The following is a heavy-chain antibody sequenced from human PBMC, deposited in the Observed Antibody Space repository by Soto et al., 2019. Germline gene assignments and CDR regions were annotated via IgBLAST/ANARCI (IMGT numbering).Heavy chain of an antibody. V-gene: IGHV3-48*02. D-gene: IGHD2-21*02. J-gene: IGHJ4*02. Sequence: EVQLVESGGGLVQPGGSLRLSCAASGFTFSSYSMNWVRQAPGKGLEWVSYISSSSSTIYYADSVKGRFTISRDNAKNSLYLLMNSLRDEDTAVYYCARALDCGGDCYSPTDYWGQGTLVTVSS. CDR2: ISSSSSTI. CDR1: GFTFSSYS. CDR3: ARALDCGGDCYSPTDY.